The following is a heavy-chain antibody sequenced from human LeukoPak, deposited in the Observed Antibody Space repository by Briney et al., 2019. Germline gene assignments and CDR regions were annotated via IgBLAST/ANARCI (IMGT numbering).Heavy chain of an antibody. V-gene: IGHV1-46*01. CDR3: ARAGGVPAAKAFYYYYMDV. Sequence: ASVKVSCKASGYTFTSYYMHWVRQAPGQGLEWMGIINPSGGSTSYAQKFQGRVTMTRDTSTSTVYMELSSLRSEDTAVYYCARAGGVPAAKAFYYYYMDVWGKGTTVTVSS. D-gene: IGHD2-2*01. J-gene: IGHJ6*03. CDR2: INPSGGST. CDR1: GYTFTSYY.